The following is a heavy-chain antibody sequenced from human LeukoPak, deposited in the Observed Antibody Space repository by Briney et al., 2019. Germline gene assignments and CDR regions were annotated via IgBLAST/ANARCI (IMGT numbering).Heavy chain of an antibody. V-gene: IGHV3-48*01. D-gene: IGHD3-9*01. Sequence: GGSLRLSCAASGFTFSSYSMNWVRQAPGKGLEWVSYISSSSSTIYYADSVKGRFTISRDNAKNSLYLQMNSLRAEDTAVYYCARVVRYFDRTPPSRGYMDVWGKGTTVTVSS. J-gene: IGHJ6*03. CDR1: GFTFSSYS. CDR2: ISSSSSTI. CDR3: ARVVRYFDRTPPSRGYMDV.